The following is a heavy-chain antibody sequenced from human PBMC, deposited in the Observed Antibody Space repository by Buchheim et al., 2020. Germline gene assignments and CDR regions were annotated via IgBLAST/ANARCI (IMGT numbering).Heavy chain of an antibody. J-gene: IGHJ4*02. CDR2: VSSTSKNI. V-gene: IGHV3-11*01. Sequence: QVQLVESGGALVKPGGSLRLSCAASGFVFSDYYMTWIRQAPGKGLEWVSYVSSTSKNIYYADSVKGRFAIPRDNDDNSLFLQMNRLRADDTAVYYCARVRLTSWGAFDYWGQGT. CDR3: ARVRLTSWGAFDY. CDR1: GFVFSDYY. D-gene: IGHD1-26*01.